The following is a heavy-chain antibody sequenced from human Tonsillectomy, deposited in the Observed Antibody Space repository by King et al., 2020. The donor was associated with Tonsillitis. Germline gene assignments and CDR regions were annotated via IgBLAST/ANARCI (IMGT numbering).Heavy chain of an antibody. D-gene: IGHD5-24*01. V-gene: IGHV3-23*04. J-gene: IGHJ3*02. Sequence: VQLVESGGGLVQPGGSLRLSCAASGFTFSSYAMSWVRQAPGKGLEWVSVISGSGGSTYYADSVKGRFTISRDNSKNTLYLQMNSLRAEDTAEYYCAKGDXYIPFTRRAFDIXGQGTMVTVSS. CDR2: ISGSGGST. CDR1: GFTFSSYA. CDR3: AKGDXYIPFTRRAFDI.